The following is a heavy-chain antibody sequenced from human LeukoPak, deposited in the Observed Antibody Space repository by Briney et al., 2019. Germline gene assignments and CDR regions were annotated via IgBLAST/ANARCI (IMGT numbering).Heavy chain of an antibody. CDR2: ISAFNGNT. D-gene: IGHD1-26*01. V-gene: IGHV1-18*01. J-gene: IGHJ4*02. CDR3: ARASISGSYYFTY. CDR1: GYTFSTYG. Sequence: ASVKVSCKASGYTFSTYGFSWVRQAPGQGLEWMGWISAFNGNTDYPQKFQGRVTMTTDTSTSTAYMELRSLRSDDTAVYHCARASISGSYYFTYWGQGTLVTVSS.